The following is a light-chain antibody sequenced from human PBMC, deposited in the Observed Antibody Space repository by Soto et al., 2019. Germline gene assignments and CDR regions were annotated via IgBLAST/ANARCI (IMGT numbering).Light chain of an antibody. J-gene: IGKJ4*01. CDR2: KTS. CDR3: QQYANWSLT. Sequence: EVVMTQSPATVSVSPGERTSLSCRASQSVGTNLGWYHQKPGQAPRLLISKTSTRATGVPARFSGSGSGTEYTLTISSLQYEDIAVDYCQQYANWSLTFGGGTKVDIK. CDR1: QSVGTN. V-gene: IGKV3-15*01.